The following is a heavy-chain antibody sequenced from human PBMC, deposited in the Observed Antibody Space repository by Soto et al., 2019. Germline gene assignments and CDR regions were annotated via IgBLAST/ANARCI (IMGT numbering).Heavy chain of an antibody. CDR1: GLTVSSNY. CDR2: IYSDGST. Sequence: EVQLVESGGGLIQPGGSLRLSCVVSGLTVSSNYMRWVRQAPGKGLEWVSVIYSDGSTYYADSVKGRFTMSRDNSKNTLYLQMNSLRAEDTAVYYCAREINRGGPIPPRRWELDYWGQGTQVTVSS. V-gene: IGHV3-53*01. J-gene: IGHJ4*02. D-gene: IGHD1-26*01. CDR3: AREINRGGPIPPRRWELDY.